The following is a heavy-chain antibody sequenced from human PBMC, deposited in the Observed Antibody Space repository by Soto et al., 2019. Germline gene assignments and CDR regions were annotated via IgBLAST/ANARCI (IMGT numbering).Heavy chain of an antibody. J-gene: IGHJ4*02. V-gene: IGHV3-30*03. CDR2: ISYDGSNK. CDR3: VVDTSGLLDY. Sequence: GGSLRLSCAASGFTFSSYGMHWVRQAPGKGLEWVAVISYDGSNKYYGDSVRGRFTISRDNSKNTLYLEMNSLRAEDTAVYYCVVDTSGLLDYWGQGTQVTVSS. D-gene: IGHD3-22*01. CDR1: GFTFSSYG.